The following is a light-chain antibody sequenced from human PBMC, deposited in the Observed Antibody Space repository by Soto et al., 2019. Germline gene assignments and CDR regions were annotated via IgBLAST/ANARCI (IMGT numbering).Light chain of an antibody. CDR1: QSVGRY. Sequence: EIVLTQSPATLSLSPGERGTLSCRASQSVGRYLAWYQHKPGQPPRLLIYDTSNRVPGTPGRFGGSGSGTDFTLTISSLEPEDFAVYYCVQRSLWQWTVGQGTKVQVK. CDR2: DTS. J-gene: IGKJ1*01. V-gene: IGKV3-11*01. CDR3: VQRSLWQWT.